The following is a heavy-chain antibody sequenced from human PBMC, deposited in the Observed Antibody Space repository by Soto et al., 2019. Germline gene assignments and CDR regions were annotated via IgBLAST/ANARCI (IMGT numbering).Heavy chain of an antibody. CDR2: ISAYNGNT. CDR1: GYTFTSYG. CDR3: ARDREYDFWSGNKQYGMDV. V-gene: IGHV1-18*01. J-gene: IGHJ6*02. Sequence: ASVKVSCKASGYTFTSYGISWVRQAPGQGLEWMGWISAYNGNTNYAQKLQGRVTMTTGTSTSTAYMELRSLRSDDTAVYYCARDREYDFWSGNKQYGMDVWGQGTTVTVSS. D-gene: IGHD3-3*01.